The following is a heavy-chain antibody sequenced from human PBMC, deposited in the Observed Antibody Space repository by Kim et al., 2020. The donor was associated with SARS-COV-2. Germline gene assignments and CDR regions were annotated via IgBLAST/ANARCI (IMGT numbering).Heavy chain of an antibody. D-gene: IGHD3-22*01. CDR3: AAPSNYYDSSGYYLNYDAFDI. J-gene: IGHJ3*02. V-gene: IGHV1-58*01. CDR1: GFTFTSSA. Sequence: SVKVSCKASGFTFTSSAVQWVRQARGQRLEWIGWIVVGSGNTNYAQKFQERVTITRDMSTSTAYMELSSLRSEDTAVYYCAAPSNYYDSSGYYLNYDAFDIWGQGKMVTVSS. CDR2: IVVGSGNT.